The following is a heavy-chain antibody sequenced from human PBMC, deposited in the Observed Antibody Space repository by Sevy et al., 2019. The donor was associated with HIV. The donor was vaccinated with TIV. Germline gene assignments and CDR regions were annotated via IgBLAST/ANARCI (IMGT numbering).Heavy chain of an antibody. CDR2: ISDSGFS. J-gene: IGHJ6*02. CDR3: ARGGGRTDWGMGV. D-gene: IGHD1-1*01. Sequence: SETLSLTCTVSGGSTSTYYWNWIRQPPGKGLEWIGYISDSGFSNDNPSLRSRVTISIDTSKNQFSLRLTSVSAADTAVYYCARGGGRTDWGMGVWGPGTTVTVSS. V-gene: IGHV4-59*01. CDR1: GGSTSTYY.